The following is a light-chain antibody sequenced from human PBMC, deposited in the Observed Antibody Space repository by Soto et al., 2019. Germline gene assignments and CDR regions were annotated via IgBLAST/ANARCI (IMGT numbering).Light chain of an antibody. V-gene: IGKV1-39*01. Sequence: DIQMTQSPSSLSASVGDRVTITCRASQSIRSYLNWYQQKPGKAPKPLIFAASSLQSGVPSRFSGIGSGTDFTLTISSMQTEDFATYSCQQSDRTLGTFGQGTKGDIK. CDR3: QQSDRTLGT. CDR2: AAS. CDR1: QSIRSY. J-gene: IGKJ1*01.